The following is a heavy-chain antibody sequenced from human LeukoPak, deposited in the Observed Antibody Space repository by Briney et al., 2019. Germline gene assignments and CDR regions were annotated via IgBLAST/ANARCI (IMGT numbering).Heavy chain of an antibody. CDR1: GFTFTGHS. Sequence: GGSLRLSCVASGFTFTGHSMNWVRQAPGKGLEWVAVLGDDEKTIFYADSVKGRFTVSRDNSKNTVYLQMNSLRDEDTAVYYCAREKQLGGTPFDYWGQGSLVTVSS. CDR2: LGDDEKTI. V-gene: IGHV3-30*04. CDR3: AREKQLGGTPFDY. J-gene: IGHJ4*02. D-gene: IGHD1-26*01.